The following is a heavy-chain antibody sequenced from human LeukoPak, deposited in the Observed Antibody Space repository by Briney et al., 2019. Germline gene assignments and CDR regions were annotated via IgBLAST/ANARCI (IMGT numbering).Heavy chain of an antibody. J-gene: IGHJ4*02. V-gene: IGHV3-53*01. Sequence: GGSLRLSCAASGFSVRTTYMSWVRQAPGKGLEWVSVLYTGGGTDHADSVKGRFTISRDNSKNKLSLQMNSLRAEDTAIYYCTRSGYRHPYHFDSWGQGTLVTVSS. CDR3: TRSGYRHPYHFDS. CDR1: GFSVRTTY. D-gene: IGHD3-22*01. CDR2: LYTGGGT.